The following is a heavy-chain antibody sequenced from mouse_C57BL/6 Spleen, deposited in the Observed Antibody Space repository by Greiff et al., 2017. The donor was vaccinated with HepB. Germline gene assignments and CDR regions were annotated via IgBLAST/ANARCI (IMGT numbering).Heavy chain of an antibody. CDR3: ARRRYYDYDDDGRPYYYAMDY. Sequence: EVQLQQSGPELVKPGASVKISCKASGYTFTDYYMNWVKQSHGKSLEWIGDINPNNGGTSYNQKFKGKATLTVDKSSSTAYMELRSLTSEDSAVYYRARRRYYDYDDDGRPYYYAMDYLGQGTSVTVSS. J-gene: IGHJ4*01. D-gene: IGHD2-4*01. CDR1: GYTFTDYY. V-gene: IGHV1-26*01. CDR2: INPNNGGT.